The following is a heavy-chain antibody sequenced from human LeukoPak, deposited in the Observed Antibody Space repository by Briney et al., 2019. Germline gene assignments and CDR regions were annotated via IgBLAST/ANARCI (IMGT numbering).Heavy chain of an antibody. V-gene: IGHV3-48*01. Sequence: TGGSLRLSXAASGFTFSSYSMNWVRQAPGKGLEWVSYISSSSSTIYYADSVKGRFTISRDNAKNSLYLQMNSLRAEDTAVYYCARESDILTGCPDYWGQGTLVTVSS. D-gene: IGHD3-9*01. CDR1: GFTFSSYS. J-gene: IGHJ4*02. CDR3: ARESDILTGCPDY. CDR2: ISSSSSTI.